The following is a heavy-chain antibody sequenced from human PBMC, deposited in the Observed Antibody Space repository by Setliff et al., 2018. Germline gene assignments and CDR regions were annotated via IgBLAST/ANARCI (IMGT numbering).Heavy chain of an antibody. CDR3: ARVAYPNGGSCRYFDN. Sequence: SETVSLTCNVSGGSISTYYWSWIRQPAGKTLEWIGQVYVGGNTYYNPSFESRVSISVDRSNNQFSLQLTSVTAADTAMYYCARVAYPNGGSCRYFDNWGQGTLVTVSS. CDR2: VYVGGNT. CDR1: GGSISTYY. V-gene: IGHV4-4*07. D-gene: IGHD2-15*01. J-gene: IGHJ4*02.